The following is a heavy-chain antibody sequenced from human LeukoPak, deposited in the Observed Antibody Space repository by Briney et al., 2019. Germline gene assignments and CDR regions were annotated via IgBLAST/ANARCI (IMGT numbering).Heavy chain of an antibody. Sequence: PSETLSLTCTVSGGSISSSSYYWSWIRQPAGKGLEWIGRIYTSGSTNYNPSLKSRVTMSVDTSKNQFSLKLSSVTAADTAVYYCARVLWFGELLYNDYWGQGTLVTVSS. CDR1: GGSISSSSYY. J-gene: IGHJ4*02. V-gene: IGHV4-61*02. D-gene: IGHD3-10*01. CDR3: ARVLWFGELLYNDY. CDR2: IYTSGST.